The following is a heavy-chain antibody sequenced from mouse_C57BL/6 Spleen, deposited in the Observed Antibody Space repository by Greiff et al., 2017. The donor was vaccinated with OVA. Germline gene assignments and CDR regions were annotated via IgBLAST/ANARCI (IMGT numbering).Heavy chain of an antibody. D-gene: IGHD2-3*01. J-gene: IGHJ3*01. Sequence: VQLQQSGPELVKPGASVKISCKASGYAFSSSWLNWVKQRPGKGLEWIGRIYPGDGDTNYNGKFKGKATLTADNSSSTAYMQLSSLTSEDSAVYFCASGADCDGHAFGLAGWGQGTPVSVS. CDR3: ASGADCDGHAFGLAG. V-gene: IGHV1-82*01. CDR2: IYPGDGDT. CDR1: GYAFSSSW.